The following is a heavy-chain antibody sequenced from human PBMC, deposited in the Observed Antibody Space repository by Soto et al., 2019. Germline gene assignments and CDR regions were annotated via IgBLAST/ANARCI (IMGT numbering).Heavy chain of an antibody. D-gene: IGHD4-17*01. CDR1: GGFISICGYS. CDR2: IYYGGST. J-gene: IGHJ4*02. V-gene: IGHV4-30-2*03. CDR3: ARAVTHERYFDY. Sequence: PSETLSLSCAVSGGFISICGYSWNWIRQPPGKGLEWIGYIYYGGSTYYNPSLKSRVTISVDTSKNQFSLKLSSLTAADTAVYYCARAVTHERYFDYWGQGTLVTVSS.